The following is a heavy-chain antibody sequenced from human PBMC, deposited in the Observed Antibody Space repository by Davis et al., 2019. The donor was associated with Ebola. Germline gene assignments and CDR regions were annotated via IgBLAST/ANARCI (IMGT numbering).Heavy chain of an antibody. V-gene: IGHV3-11*01. J-gene: IGHJ6*02. CDR3: ARQLPPYYYYGMDV. CDR2: ISSSGSTI. D-gene: IGHD6-6*01. CDR1: GFTFGDYA. Sequence: PGGSLRLSCTASGFTFGDYAMSWIRQAPGKGLEWVSYISSSGSTIYYADSVKGRFTISRDNAKNSLYLQMNSLRAEDTAVYYCARQLPPYYYYGMDVWGQGTTVTVSS.